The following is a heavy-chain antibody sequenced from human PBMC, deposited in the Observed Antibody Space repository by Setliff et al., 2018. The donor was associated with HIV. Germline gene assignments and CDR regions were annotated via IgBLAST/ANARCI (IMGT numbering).Heavy chain of an antibody. D-gene: IGHD5-18*01. J-gene: IGHJ6*03. CDR2: VFYTGGT. Sequence: SETLSLTCTISGGSITSHYWSWIRQPPGKGLEWIGYVFYTGGTNYRPSLRGRVTISVDTSKNHFSLKLSSVTAADTAVYYCAKTIRGYISGDYMDIWGKGTTVTVSS. CDR3: AKTIRGYISGDYMDI. CDR1: GGSITSHY. V-gene: IGHV4-59*11.